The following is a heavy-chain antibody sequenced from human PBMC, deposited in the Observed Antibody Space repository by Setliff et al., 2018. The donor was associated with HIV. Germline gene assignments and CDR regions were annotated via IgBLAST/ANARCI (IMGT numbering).Heavy chain of an antibody. V-gene: IGHV5-51*01. J-gene: IGHJ3*02. Sequence: KISCKAVDYTFTTYWIGWVRQMPGEGLEWMGIIYPEDSNIKYNPSFQNQVTISADKSISTAYLQVHNLKASDTATYYCARRDGRSMNAFEIWGPGTMVTVSS. CDR3: ARRDGRSMNAFEI. D-gene: IGHD6-13*01. CDR1: DYTFTTYW. CDR2: IYPEDSNI.